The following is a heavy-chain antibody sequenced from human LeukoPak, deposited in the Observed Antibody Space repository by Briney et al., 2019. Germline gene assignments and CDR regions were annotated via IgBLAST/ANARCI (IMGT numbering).Heavy chain of an antibody. J-gene: IGHJ6*02. V-gene: IGHV1-69*13. Sequence: SVKVSCKASGYTFTSYGISWVRQAPGQGLEWMGGIIPIFGTANYAQKFQGRVTITADESTSTAYMELSSLRSEDTAVYYCAREIRPYYYDSSGYSYYYGMDVWGQGTTVTVSS. CDR3: AREIRPYYYDSSGYSYYYGMDV. CDR2: IIPIFGTA. CDR1: GYTFTSYG. D-gene: IGHD3-22*01.